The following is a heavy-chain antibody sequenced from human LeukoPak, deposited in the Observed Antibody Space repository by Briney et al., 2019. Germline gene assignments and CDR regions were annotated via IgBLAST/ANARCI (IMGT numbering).Heavy chain of an antibody. CDR1: GGSISSSNW. J-gene: IGHJ4*02. V-gene: IGHV4-4*02. D-gene: IGHD4-11*01. CDR3: ARDDATTVTSYYFDY. Sequence: SGTLSLTCAVSGGSISSSNWWSWVRQPPGKGLEWIGEIYHSGRTNSNPSLKSRVTISVDKSKNQFSLKLSSVTAADTAVYYCARDDATTVTSYYFDYWGQGTLVTVSS. CDR2: IYHSGRT.